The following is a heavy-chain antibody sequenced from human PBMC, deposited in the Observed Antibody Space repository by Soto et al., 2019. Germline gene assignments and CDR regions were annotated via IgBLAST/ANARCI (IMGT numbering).Heavy chain of an antibody. CDR2: ISGNATST. D-gene: IGHD6-13*01. Sequence: VQLSESGGGLVQPGGSLTLSCAASGFTFSSFAMNWVRQAPGKGLEWVAVISGNATSTYYADSVKGRFTISRDNSKKTMFLQMKRLRAEDTAVYYCAKKAGSISRYGLDVWGQGPTVTVS. J-gene: IGHJ6*02. CDR1: GFTFSSFA. V-gene: IGHV3-23*01. CDR3: AKKAGSISRYGLDV.